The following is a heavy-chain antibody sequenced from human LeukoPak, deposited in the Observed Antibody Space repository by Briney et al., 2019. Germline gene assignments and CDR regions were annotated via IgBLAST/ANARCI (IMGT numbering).Heavy chain of an antibody. Sequence: GGSLRLSCAASGFTFSSYGMHWVRQAPGKGLEWVAVISYDGSNKYYADSVKGRFTISRDNSKNTLYLQMNSLRAEDTAVYYCARGDWNYYYYNGMDVWGQGTTVTVSS. J-gene: IGHJ6*02. V-gene: IGHV3-30*03. CDR2: ISYDGSNK. D-gene: IGHD1-1*01. CDR3: ARGDWNYYYYNGMDV. CDR1: GFTFSSYG.